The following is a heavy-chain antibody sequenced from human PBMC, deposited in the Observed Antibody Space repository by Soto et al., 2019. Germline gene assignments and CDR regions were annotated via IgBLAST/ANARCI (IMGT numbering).Heavy chain of an antibody. D-gene: IGHD3-22*01. CDR1: GYTFTSYG. J-gene: IGHJ4*02. Sequence: ASVKVSCKASGYTFTSYGISWVRQAPGQGLEWMGWISAYNGNTNYAQKLQGRVTMTTDTSTSTAYMELRSLRSDDTAVYYCARDLSDYYDSSGYYNFDYWGQGTLATVSS. CDR2: ISAYNGNT. V-gene: IGHV1-18*01. CDR3: ARDLSDYYDSSGYYNFDY.